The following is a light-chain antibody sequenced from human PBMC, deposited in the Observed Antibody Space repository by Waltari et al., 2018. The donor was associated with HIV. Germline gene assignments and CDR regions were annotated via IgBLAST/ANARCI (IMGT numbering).Light chain of an antibody. V-gene: IGLV1-47*01. Sequence: QSVLTQPPSASGTPGQRVTTSCSGSQPTLGTNNTHRYQQPPGAAPKLLISFNDQRPSGVPDRFSGSKSGTSASLVISGLRSEDEADYFCSVWDDSLAGWMFGGGTRLTVL. CDR2: FND. CDR3: SVWDDSLAGWM. J-gene: IGLJ3*02. CDR1: QPTLGTNN.